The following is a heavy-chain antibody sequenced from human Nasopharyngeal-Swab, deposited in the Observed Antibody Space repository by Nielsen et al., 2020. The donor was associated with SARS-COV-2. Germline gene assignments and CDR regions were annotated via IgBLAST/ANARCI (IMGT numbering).Heavy chain of an antibody. D-gene: IGHD4-17*01. V-gene: IGHV3-23*01. CDR2: ISGSGGST. CDR3: AKYYGDYPYYYYYMDV. CDR1: GFTFSSYA. J-gene: IGHJ6*03. Sequence: GGSLRLSCAASGFTFSSYAMSWVRQAPGKGLEWVSAISGSGGSTYYADSVKGRFTISRDNSKNTLYLQMNSLRAEDPAVYYCAKYYGDYPYYYYYMDVWGKGTTVTVSS.